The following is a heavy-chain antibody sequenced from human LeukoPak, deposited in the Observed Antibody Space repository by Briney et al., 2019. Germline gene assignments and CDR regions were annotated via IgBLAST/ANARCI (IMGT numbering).Heavy chain of an antibody. J-gene: IGHJ6*03. Sequence: PSETLSLTCTVSAGSISGFFWSWIRQLPGKGLEWIGYISYSGSTNYNPSLKSRVTISADTSKNQVSLKLSSVTAADAAVYYCARTYRYGSFPVYHFYMDVWGKGTTVTVSS. CDR2: ISYSGST. D-gene: IGHD5-18*01. CDR1: AGSISGFF. CDR3: ARTYRYGSFPVYHFYMDV. V-gene: IGHV4-59*01.